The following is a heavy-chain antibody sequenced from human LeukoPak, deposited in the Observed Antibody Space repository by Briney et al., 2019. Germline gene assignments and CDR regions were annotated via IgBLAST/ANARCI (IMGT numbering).Heavy chain of an antibody. J-gene: IGHJ4*02. Sequence: PSETLSLTCTVSGGSISSYYWSWIRQPPGKGLEWIGYIYYSGSTNYNPSLKSRVTISVDTSKNQFSLKLSSVTAADTAVYYCARGYYYDSSGYYFSLFFDYWGRGTLVTVSS. CDR1: GGSISSYY. V-gene: IGHV4-59*01. CDR2: IYYSGST. CDR3: ARGYYYDSSGYYFSLFFDY. D-gene: IGHD3-22*01.